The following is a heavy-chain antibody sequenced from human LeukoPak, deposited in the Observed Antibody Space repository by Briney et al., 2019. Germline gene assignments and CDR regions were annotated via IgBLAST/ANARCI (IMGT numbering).Heavy chain of an antibody. CDR2: IYYSGST. J-gene: IGHJ4*02. D-gene: IGHD2-15*01. Sequence: PSETLSLTCTVSGSSISNYYWGWIRQAPGKGLEWIGSIYYSGSTNYNPSLKSRVTISVDTSKNQFSLKLSSVTAADTAVYYCARVAAKTVDYWGQGTLVTVSS. CDR1: GSSISNYY. V-gene: IGHV4-39*07. CDR3: ARVAAKTVDY.